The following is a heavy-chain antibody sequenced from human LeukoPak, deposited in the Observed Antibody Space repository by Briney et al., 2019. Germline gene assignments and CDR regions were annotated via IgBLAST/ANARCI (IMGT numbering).Heavy chain of an antibody. CDR2: ISYDGSNK. D-gene: IGHD4-17*01. J-gene: IGHJ6*02. CDR1: GFTFSSYA. CDR3: ARDLRDYLAGYYYYGMDV. V-gene: IGHV3-30-3*01. Sequence: PGGSLRLSCAASGFTFSSYAMHWVRQAPGKGLEWVAVISYDGSNKYYADSVKGRFTISRDNSKNTLYLQMNSLRAEDTAVYYCARDLRDYLAGYYYYGMDVWGQGTTVTVSS.